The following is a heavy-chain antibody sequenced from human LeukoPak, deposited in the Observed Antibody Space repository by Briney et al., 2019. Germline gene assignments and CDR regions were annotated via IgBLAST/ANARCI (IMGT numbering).Heavy chain of an antibody. CDR2: ISGSGGNT. CDR1: GFTFSSYA. V-gene: IGHV3-23*01. J-gene: IGHJ4*02. Sequence: GGSLRLSCAASGFTFSSYAMNWVRQAPGTGLEWISGISGSGGNTYYADSVKGRFTISRDNSKNTLYLQMNSLRAEDTAVYYCAKENPSSSGYYNYGFDYWGQGTLVTVSS. CDR3: AKENPSSSGYYNYGFDY. D-gene: IGHD3-22*01.